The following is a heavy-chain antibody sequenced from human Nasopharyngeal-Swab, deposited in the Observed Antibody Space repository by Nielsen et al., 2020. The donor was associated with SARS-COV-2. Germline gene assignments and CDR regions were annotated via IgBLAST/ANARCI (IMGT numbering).Heavy chain of an antibody. V-gene: IGHV3-48*01. CDR1: GFTFSSYS. CDR2: ISSSSSTI. D-gene: IGHD2-2*02. J-gene: IGHJ6*03. CDR3: ARDKPAAIRRYYYYMDV. Sequence: GESLKISCAASGFTFSSYSMNWVRQAPGKGLEWVSYISSSSSTIYYADSVKGRFTISRDNAKNSLYLQMNSLRAEDTAVYYCARDKPAAIRRYYYYMDVWGKGITVTVSS.